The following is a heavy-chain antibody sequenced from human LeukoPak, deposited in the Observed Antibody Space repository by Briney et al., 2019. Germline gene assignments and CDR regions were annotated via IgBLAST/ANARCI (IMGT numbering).Heavy chain of an antibody. CDR2: ISGRGGST. CDR3: EKDPDYSSRGAN. J-gene: IGHJ4*02. D-gene: IGHD6-13*01. Sequence: HPGGSLRLSCAASGFTFSSYAMSWVRQAPGEGLEWVSAISGRGGSTYYADSVKGRFTISRDNSKNTLDLQMNSRRAEDTAVYYCEKDPDYSSRGANWGQETLVPVSS. CDR1: GFTFSSYA. V-gene: IGHV3-23*01.